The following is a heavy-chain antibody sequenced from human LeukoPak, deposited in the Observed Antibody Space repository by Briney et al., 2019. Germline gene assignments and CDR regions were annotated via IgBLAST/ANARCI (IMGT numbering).Heavy chain of an antibody. CDR3: ARDLGFRDYGGDDAFDI. CDR1: GYTFTGYY. CDR2: INPNSGGT. D-gene: IGHD4-23*01. V-gene: IGHV1-2*02. Sequence: ASVKVSCKASGYTFTGYYMHWVRQAPGQGLEWMGWINPNSGGTNYAQKFQGRVTMTRDTSISTAYMELSRLRSDDTAVYYCARDLGFRDYGGDDAFDIWDQGTMVTVSS. J-gene: IGHJ3*02.